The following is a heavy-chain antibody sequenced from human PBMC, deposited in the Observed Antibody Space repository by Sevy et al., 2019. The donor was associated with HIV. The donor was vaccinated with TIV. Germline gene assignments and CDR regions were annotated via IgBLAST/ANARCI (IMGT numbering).Heavy chain of an antibody. D-gene: IGHD3-16*01. Sequence: GGSLRLSCAASGFTFSNYAVHWVRQAPGKGLEWVAIISHGEIHKDYADSVKVRFSISRDTSKNTIYLQMNSLRPEDTAVYYCARDLPHLLPWELSRGSDVWGQGTLVTVSS. CDR1: GFTFSNYA. V-gene: IGHV3-30*04. CDR3: ARDLPHLLPWELSRGSDV. J-gene: IGHJ4*02. CDR2: ISHGEIHK.